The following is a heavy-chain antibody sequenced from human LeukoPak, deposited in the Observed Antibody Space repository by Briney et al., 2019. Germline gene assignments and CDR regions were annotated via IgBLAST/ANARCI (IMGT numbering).Heavy chain of an antibody. Sequence: GGSLRLSCAASGFTFSRNTMIWVRQAPGKGLEWISAISGSGSDTYYADSVKGRFTIFRDNSKNTVYLRMNSLRAEDTAVYYCAKDPWGSRGYFDYWGQGTLVTVSS. J-gene: IGHJ4*02. D-gene: IGHD7-27*01. V-gene: IGHV3-23*01. CDR1: GFTFSRNT. CDR3: AKDPWGSRGYFDY. CDR2: ISGSGSDT.